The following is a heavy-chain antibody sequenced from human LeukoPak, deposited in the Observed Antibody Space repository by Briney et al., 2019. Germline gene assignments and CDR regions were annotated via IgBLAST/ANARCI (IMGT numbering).Heavy chain of an antibody. D-gene: IGHD3-16*01. Sequence: ASVKVSCKASGYTFTSYAMHWVRQAPGQRLEWMGWINAGNGNTKYSQKFQGRVTMTTDTSTSTAYMELRSLRSDDTAVYYCARDERFVDYWGQGTLVTVSS. CDR2: INAGNGNT. CDR1: GYTFTSYA. J-gene: IGHJ4*02. V-gene: IGHV1-3*01. CDR3: ARDERFVDY.